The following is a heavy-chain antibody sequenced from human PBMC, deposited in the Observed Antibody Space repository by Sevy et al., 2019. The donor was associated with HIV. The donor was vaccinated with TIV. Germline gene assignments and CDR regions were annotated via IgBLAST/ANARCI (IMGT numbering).Heavy chain of an antibody. CDR1: GGSISSYY. V-gene: IGHV4-59*01. J-gene: IGHJ4*02. Sequence: SETLSLTCTVSGGSISSYYWSWIRQPPGKGLEWIGYIYYSGSTNYNPSPKSRVTISVDTSKNQFSLKLSSVTAADTAVYYCARREIAAAGYFDYWGQGTLVTVSS. CDR2: IYYSGST. D-gene: IGHD6-13*01. CDR3: ARREIAAAGYFDY.